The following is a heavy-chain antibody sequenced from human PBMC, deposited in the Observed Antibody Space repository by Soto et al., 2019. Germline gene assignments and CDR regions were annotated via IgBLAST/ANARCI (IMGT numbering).Heavy chain of an antibody. Sequence: SGPTLVNPTPTLTLTCTFSGFSLSTSGMCVSWIRQPPGKALEWLALIDWDDDKYYSTSLKTRLTISKDTSKNQVVLTMTNMDPVDTATYYCARMVPLRDSSGYYGYYYGMDVWGQGTTVTVSS. D-gene: IGHD3-22*01. CDR3: ARMVPLRDSSGYYGYYYGMDV. CDR2: IDWDDDK. CDR1: GFSLSTSGMC. J-gene: IGHJ6*02. V-gene: IGHV2-70*01.